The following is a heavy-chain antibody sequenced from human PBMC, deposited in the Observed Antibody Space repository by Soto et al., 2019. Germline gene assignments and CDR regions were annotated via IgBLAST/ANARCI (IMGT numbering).Heavy chain of an antibody. CDR2: IYTSGST. J-gene: IGHJ3*02. Sequence: SETLSLTCTVSGGPISSYYWSWIRQPAGKGLEWIGRIYTSGSTNYNPSLKSRVTMSVDTSKNQFSLKLSSVTAADTAVYYCARGSRGGYCSSTSCCCDAFDIWGQGTMVTVSS. CDR1: GGPISSYY. D-gene: IGHD2-2*01. CDR3: ARGSRGGYCSSTSCCCDAFDI. V-gene: IGHV4-4*07.